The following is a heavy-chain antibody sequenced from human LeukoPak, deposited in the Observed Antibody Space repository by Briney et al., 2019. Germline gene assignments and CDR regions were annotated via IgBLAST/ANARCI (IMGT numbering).Heavy chain of an antibody. J-gene: IGHJ4*02. Sequence: SETLSLTCTVSGGSISSFYWSWIRQPAGKALEWIGRVHTSGNPNYNPSLESRVSISIDRSKNQFSLELNSVTAADTAVYYCATTPKGGYSAYLDYWGQGTLVTVSS. V-gene: IGHV4-4*07. CDR1: GGSISSFY. CDR3: ATTPKGGYSAYLDY. D-gene: IGHD5-12*01. CDR2: VHTSGNP.